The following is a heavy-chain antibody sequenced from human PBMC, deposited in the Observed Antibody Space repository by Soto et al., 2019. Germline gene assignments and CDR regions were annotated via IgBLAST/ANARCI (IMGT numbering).Heavy chain of an antibody. CDR2: ITSNSIYK. CDR1: GFTFSDYD. D-gene: IGHD2-15*01. Sequence: EVQLVESGGGLVKPGGSLRLSCAASGFTFSDYDMPWVRQAPGQGLEWVSSITSNSIYKYSADSLKGRFTISRDNAKNTLFLQNNSLRAEDTAVYYCARVLSGGNYYYHGLDVWGQGTTVTVSS. CDR3: ARVLSGGNYYYHGLDV. V-gene: IGHV3-21*01. J-gene: IGHJ6*02.